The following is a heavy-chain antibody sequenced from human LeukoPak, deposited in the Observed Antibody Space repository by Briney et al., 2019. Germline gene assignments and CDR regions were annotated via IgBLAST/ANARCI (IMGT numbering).Heavy chain of an antibody. CDR2: ISAYNGNT. V-gene: IGHV1-18*01. D-gene: IGHD2-8*01. CDR3: ARARVLMVYASLGGAFDI. CDR1: GGTFSSYA. J-gene: IGHJ3*02. Sequence: ASVKVSCKASGGTFSSYAISWVRQAPGQGLEWMGWISAYNGNTNYAQKLQGRVTMTTDTSTSTAYMELKSLRSDDTAVYYCARARVLMVYASLGGAFDIWGQGTMVTVSS.